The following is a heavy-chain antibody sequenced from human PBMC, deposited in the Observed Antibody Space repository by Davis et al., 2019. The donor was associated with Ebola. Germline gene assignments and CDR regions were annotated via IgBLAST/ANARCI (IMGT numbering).Heavy chain of an antibody. D-gene: IGHD4-17*01. Sequence: MPSETLSLTCAVYGGSFSGYYWSWIRQPPGKGLEWIGEINHSGSTNYNPSLKSRVTISVDTSKNQFSLKLSSVTAADTAVYYCARSYGEGENWFDPWGQGTLVTVSS. CDR3: ARSYGEGENWFDP. J-gene: IGHJ5*02. V-gene: IGHV4-34*01. CDR1: GGSFSGYY. CDR2: INHSGST.